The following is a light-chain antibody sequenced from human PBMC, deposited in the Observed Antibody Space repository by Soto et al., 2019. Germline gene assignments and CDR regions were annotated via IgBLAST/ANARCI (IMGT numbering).Light chain of an antibody. Sequence: EMVMTQSPATLSVSPGERATLSCRASQTFRNNLAWYQQKPGQAPRLLFYGASTRAADIPARFSGSGSGTEFTLTISSLQSEDFAVYYCQQYDVWPLTFGGGTKVEI. V-gene: IGKV3-15*01. CDR1: QTFRNN. CDR3: QQYDVWPLT. J-gene: IGKJ4*01. CDR2: GAS.